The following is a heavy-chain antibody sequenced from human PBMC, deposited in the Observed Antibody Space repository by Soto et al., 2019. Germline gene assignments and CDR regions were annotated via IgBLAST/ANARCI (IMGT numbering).Heavy chain of an antibody. J-gene: IGHJ4*02. D-gene: IGHD6-19*01. CDR3: ARAVAVAADFDY. V-gene: IGHV1-18*01. Sequence: GASVKVSCKDSGYTFTSYGISWVRQAPGQGLEWMGWISAYNGNTKYSQKFQGRVTITRDTSASTAYMELSSLRSEDTAVYYCARAVAVAADFDYWGQGTLVTVSS. CDR2: ISAYNGNT. CDR1: GYTFTSYG.